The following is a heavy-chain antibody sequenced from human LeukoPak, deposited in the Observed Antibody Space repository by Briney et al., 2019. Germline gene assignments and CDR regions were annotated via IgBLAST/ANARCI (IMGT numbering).Heavy chain of an antibody. CDR3: ARVVAVAGPDY. CDR2: ISYDGSNK. CDR1: GFTFSSYA. J-gene: IGHJ4*02. D-gene: IGHD6-19*01. V-gene: IGHV3-30*04. Sequence: GRSLRLSCAASGFTFSSYAMHWVRQAPGKGLEWVAVISYDGSNKYYADSVKGRFTISRDNSKNTLYLQMNSLRAEDTAVYYCARVVAVAGPDYWGQGTLVTVSS.